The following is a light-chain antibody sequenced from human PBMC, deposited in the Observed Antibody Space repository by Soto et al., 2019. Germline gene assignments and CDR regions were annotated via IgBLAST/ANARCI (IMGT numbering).Light chain of an antibody. CDR3: MIWHSSVGV. J-gene: IGLJ3*02. V-gene: IGLV5-45*01. Sequence: QPVLTQPASLSASPGASASLTCTLRSGINVGTYRIYWYQQKPGSPPQYLLRYKSDSDKQQASGVPSRFSGSQDASANAGILLISGLQSQDEADYYCMIWHSSVGVFGGGTKLTVL. CDR2: YKSDSDK. CDR1: SGINVGTYR.